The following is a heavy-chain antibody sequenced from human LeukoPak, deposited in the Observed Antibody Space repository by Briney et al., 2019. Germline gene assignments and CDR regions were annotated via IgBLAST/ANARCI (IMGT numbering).Heavy chain of an antibody. Sequence: PGRSLRLSCAASGFTFSSYAMHWVRQAPGKGLEWVAVISYDGSNKYYADSVKGRFTISRDNSKNTLYMQMNRLRAEDPAVYYCASSEMATMVFDYWGQGTLVTVSS. D-gene: IGHD5-24*01. CDR3: ASSEMATMVFDY. CDR1: GFTFSSYA. V-gene: IGHV3-30*04. J-gene: IGHJ4*02. CDR2: ISYDGSNK.